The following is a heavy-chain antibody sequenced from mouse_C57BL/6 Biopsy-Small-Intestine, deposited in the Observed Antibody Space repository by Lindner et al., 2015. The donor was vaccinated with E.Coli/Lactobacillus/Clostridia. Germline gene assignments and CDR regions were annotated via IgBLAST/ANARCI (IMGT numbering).Heavy chain of an antibody. V-gene: IGHV1-22*01. D-gene: IGHD2-3*01. CDR1: GYTFTDYN. Sequence: VQLQESGPELVKPGASVKMSCKASGYTFTDYNMHWVKQSHGKSLEWIGYINPNNGGTSYNQKFKGKATLTVNKSSSTAYMELRSLTSEDSAVYYCARNGYYPWFAYWGQGTLVTVSA. CDR3: ARNGYYPWFAY. J-gene: IGHJ3*01. CDR2: INPNNGGT.